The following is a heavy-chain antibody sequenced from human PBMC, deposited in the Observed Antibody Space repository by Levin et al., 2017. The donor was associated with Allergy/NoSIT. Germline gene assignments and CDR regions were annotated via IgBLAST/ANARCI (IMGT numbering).Heavy chain of an antibody. CDR3: ATVEGLFCAGVSCSYSFHY. J-gene: IGHJ4*02. CDR1: GGSISTDNW. V-gene: IGHV4-4*02. CDR2: IYRSGDT. D-gene: IGHD3-9*01. Sequence: SETLSLTCAVSGGSISTDNWWSWIRQPPGKGLEWIGEIYRSGDTNHNPSLRSRVPMSVANSKNHFSLKLSSVTAADTAVYYCATVEGLFCAGVSCSYSFHYWGQGALVTVSS.